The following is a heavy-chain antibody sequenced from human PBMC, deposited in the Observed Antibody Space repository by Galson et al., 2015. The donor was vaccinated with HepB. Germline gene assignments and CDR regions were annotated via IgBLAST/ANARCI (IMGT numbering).Heavy chain of an antibody. Sequence: SVKVSCKASGGTFRTSSILWVRQAPGQGLEWVGGINPIFRVSNYAQRFQGKVTITADEPATTAYMELPRLRSADTSIYYCATEGKNTDLWLDPWGQGTLLMVSS. CDR1: GGTFRTSS. CDR2: INPIFRVS. J-gene: IGHJ5*02. D-gene: IGHD2/OR15-2a*01. V-gene: IGHV1-69*13. CDR3: ATEGKNTDLWLDP.